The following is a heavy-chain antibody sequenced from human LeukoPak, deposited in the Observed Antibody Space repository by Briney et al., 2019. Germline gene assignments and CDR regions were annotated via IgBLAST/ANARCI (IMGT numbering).Heavy chain of an antibody. CDR2: IKQDGSEK. Sequence: PGGSLRLSCAASGFTFSTYWMSWVRQAPGKGLEWVAIIKQDGSEKYYVDSVKGRFTISRDNSKNTLYLQMNSPRAEDTAVYYCAKDPGIVLMVYAAIYFDYWGQGTLVTVSS. CDR3: AKDPGIVLMVYAAIYFDY. D-gene: IGHD2-8*01. J-gene: IGHJ4*02. V-gene: IGHV3-7*03. CDR1: GFTFSTYW.